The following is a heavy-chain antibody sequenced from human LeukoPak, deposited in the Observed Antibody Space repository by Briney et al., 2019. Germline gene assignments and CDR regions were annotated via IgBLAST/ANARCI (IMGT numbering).Heavy chain of an antibody. CDR2: ITSSGDGT. CDR1: GFTFSIYA. Sequence: TGGSLRLSCAASGFTFSIYAMSWVRQAPGKGLQWVSSITSSGDGTYYADSAKGRFTISRDNSENMLYLQMNSLRVEDTAVYFCAKDRPNYYGSNGHYYRRDGDYWGQGTLVTVSS. V-gene: IGHV3-23*01. J-gene: IGHJ4*02. D-gene: IGHD3-22*01. CDR3: AKDRPNYYGSNGHYYRRDGDY.